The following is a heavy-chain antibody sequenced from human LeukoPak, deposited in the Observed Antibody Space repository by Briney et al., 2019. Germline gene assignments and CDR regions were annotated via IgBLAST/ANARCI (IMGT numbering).Heavy chain of an antibody. Sequence: SETLSLTCTVSGGSIRSGSSYWSWIRQSAGKGLEWIGRISTSGSTKYNPSLKSRVTIPVDTSKNQFSLKLSSVTAADTAVYYCARGPDYSNYADYWGQGTLVTVSS. CDR3: ARGPDYSNYADY. J-gene: IGHJ4*02. CDR1: GGSIRSGSSY. D-gene: IGHD4-11*01. CDR2: ISTSGST. V-gene: IGHV4-61*02.